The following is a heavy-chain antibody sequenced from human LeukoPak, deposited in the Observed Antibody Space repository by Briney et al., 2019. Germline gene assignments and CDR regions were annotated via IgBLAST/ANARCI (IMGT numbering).Heavy chain of an antibody. D-gene: IGHD4-17*01. V-gene: IGHV3-30-3*01. Sequence: PGRSLRLSCAASGFTFSSYAMHWVRQAPGKGLEWVAVISYDGSNKYYADSVKGRFTISRDNSKNTLYLQMNSLRAEDTAVYYCARDRRYGDYRYVMDVWGQGTMVTVSS. CDR1: GFTFSSYA. CDR2: ISYDGSNK. CDR3: ARDRRYGDYRYVMDV. J-gene: IGHJ6*02.